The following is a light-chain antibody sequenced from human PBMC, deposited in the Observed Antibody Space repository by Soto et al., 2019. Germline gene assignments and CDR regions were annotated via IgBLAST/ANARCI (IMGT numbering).Light chain of an antibody. Sequence: DIVMTQSPDSLAVSLGDRATINCKSSQSVLYSSNNKNYLAWYQQKPGQPPKLLIYWASTRESGVPDRFSGSGSGTDFPLTISSLQAEDVAVYYCQQYYSTPGTFGQGTKVEIK. CDR3: QQYYSTPGT. CDR2: WAS. CDR1: QSVLYSSNNKNY. V-gene: IGKV4-1*01. J-gene: IGKJ1*01.